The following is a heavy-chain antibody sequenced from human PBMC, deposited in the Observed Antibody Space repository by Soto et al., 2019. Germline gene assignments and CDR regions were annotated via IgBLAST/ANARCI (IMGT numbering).Heavy chain of an antibody. J-gene: IGHJ6*03. CDR2: IYYSGST. CDR1: GGSISSYY. CDR3: ARVNWNYVYYYMDV. V-gene: IGHV4-59*01. D-gene: IGHD1-1*01. Sequence: SETLSLTCTVSGGSISSYYWSWIRQPPGKGLEWIGYIYYSGSTNYNPSLKSRVTISVDTSKSQFSLKLSSVTAADTAVYYCARVNWNYVYYYMDVWGKGTTVTAP.